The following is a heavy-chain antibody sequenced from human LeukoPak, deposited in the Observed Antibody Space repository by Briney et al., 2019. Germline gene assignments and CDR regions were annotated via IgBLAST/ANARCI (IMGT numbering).Heavy chain of an antibody. CDR1: GFTFDDYA. D-gene: IGHD3-16*01. Sequence: GGSLRLSCAASGFTFDDYAMHWVRQAPGKGLEWVSGISWNSGSIGYADSVKGRFTISRDNAKNSLYLQMNSLRAEDMALYYCAKDMSRGGFDYWGLGTLVTVSS. V-gene: IGHV3-9*03. J-gene: IGHJ4*02. CDR3: AKDMSRGGFDY. CDR2: ISWNSGSI.